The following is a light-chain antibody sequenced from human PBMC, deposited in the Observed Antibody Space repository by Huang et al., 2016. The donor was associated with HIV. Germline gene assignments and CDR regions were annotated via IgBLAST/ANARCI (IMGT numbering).Light chain of an antibody. J-gene: IGKJ4*01. Sequence: EIVLTQSPGTLSLSPGERATRSCRASQSVRSSSLAWYKQKPGQSPRLLIFCASNRATSIPDRFSGSVSATDFTLTISRLEPEDFAVYYCQQYGSSPLTFGGGTKVEIK. CDR2: CAS. CDR3: QQYGSSPLT. CDR1: QSVRSSS. V-gene: IGKV3-20*01.